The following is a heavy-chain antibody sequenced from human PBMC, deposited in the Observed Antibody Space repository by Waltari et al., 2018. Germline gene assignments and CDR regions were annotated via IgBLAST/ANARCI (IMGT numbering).Heavy chain of an antibody. CDR3: AREGPLYGGNSGYMDV. V-gene: IGHV4-38-2*02. Sequence: QVQLQESGPGLVKPSETLSLPCTVSGYSISSGYYWGWIRQPPGKGLEWIGSIYHSGSTSYNPSLKSRCTISVDTSKNQFSLKLSSVTAADPAVYYCAREGPLYGGNSGYMDVWGKGTTVTVSS. D-gene: IGHD2-21*02. CDR2: IYHSGST. CDR1: GYSISSGYY. J-gene: IGHJ6*03.